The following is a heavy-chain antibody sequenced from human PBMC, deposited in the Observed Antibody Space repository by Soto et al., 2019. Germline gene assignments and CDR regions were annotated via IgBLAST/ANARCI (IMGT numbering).Heavy chain of an antibody. CDR1: GASVRSGDYY. CDR3: VGTGTTDDY. J-gene: IGHJ4*02. V-gene: IGHV4-30-4*01. Sequence: LSLTCSVSGASVRSGDYYWSCIRQAPGKGLDWIGYIYNSGGSYYNPSLKGRLTISIDTSKNQFSLKLNSVTAADTAIYYCVGTGTTDDYWGRGTLVTVSS. CDR2: IYNSGGS. D-gene: IGHD4-17*01.